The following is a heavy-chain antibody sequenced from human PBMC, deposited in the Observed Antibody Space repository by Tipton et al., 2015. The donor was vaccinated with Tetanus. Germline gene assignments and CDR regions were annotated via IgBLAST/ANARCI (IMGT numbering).Heavy chain of an antibody. Sequence: QLVQSGAEVKKPGSSVKVSCKASGGTFSSYAISWVRQAPGQGLEWMGGIIPIFGTANYAQKFQGRVTITADESTSTAYMELSSLRSEDTAVYYCASGGLDCSSTSCYEVGWFDPWGQGTLATVSS. J-gene: IGHJ5*02. CDR3: ASGGLDCSSTSCYEVGWFDP. V-gene: IGHV1-69*01. D-gene: IGHD2-2*01. CDR1: GGTFSSYA. CDR2: IIPIFGTA.